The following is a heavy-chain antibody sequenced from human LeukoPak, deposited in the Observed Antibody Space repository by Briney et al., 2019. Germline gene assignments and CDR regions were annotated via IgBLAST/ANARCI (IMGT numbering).Heavy chain of an antibody. Sequence: ASVKVSCKASGYTFTDYYMHWVRQAPGQGLEWMGWINPNSGGTNYAQKFQGRVTMTRDTSISTAYMELSRLRSDDTAVYYCARDRVVTMVRGVIDEGYWGQGTLVTVSS. CDR1: GYTFTDYY. CDR2: INPNSGGT. D-gene: IGHD3-10*01. V-gene: IGHV1-2*02. CDR3: ARDRVVTMVRGVIDEGY. J-gene: IGHJ4*02.